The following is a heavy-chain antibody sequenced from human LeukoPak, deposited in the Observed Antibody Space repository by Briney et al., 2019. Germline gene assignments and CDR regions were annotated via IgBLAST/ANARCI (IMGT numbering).Heavy chain of an antibody. CDR3: AKVYGSSGYYDGIGFDY. CDR1: GFTFSSYG. J-gene: IGHJ4*02. Sequence: GSLRLSCAASGFTFSSYGMHWVRQAPGKGLEWVAVISYDGSNKYYADSVKGRFTISRDNSKNTLYLQMNSLRAEDTAVYYCAKVYGSSGYYDGIGFDYWGQGTLVTVSS. D-gene: IGHD3-22*01. CDR2: ISYDGSNK. V-gene: IGHV3-30*18.